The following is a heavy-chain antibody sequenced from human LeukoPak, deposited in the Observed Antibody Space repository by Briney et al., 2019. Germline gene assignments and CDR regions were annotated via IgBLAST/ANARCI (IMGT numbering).Heavy chain of an antibody. CDR3: AKSDWFDP. J-gene: IGHJ5*02. CDR2: IRYDGSSA. V-gene: IGHV3-74*01. Sequence: GGSLRLSCATSGFTLKNYWMSWLRQAPGKGLVWVSRIRYDGSSATYAESVKGRFTISRDNARNTLYLQMNSLRVDDTGVYYCAKSDWFDPCGRGILVTVSS. CDR1: GFTLKNYW.